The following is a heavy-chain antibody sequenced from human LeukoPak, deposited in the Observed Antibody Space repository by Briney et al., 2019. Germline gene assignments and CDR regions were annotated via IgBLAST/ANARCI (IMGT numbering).Heavy chain of an antibody. D-gene: IGHD3-22*01. CDR1: GGSVSSSSSY. V-gene: IGHV4-39*01. CDR2: AYFTVGI. Sequence: LSETLSLTCTVSGGSVSSSSSYGGWIRQPPGRGLEWIGNAYFTVGINCNPSLKTPVSISLDTSKNQFSLRLTSVTASDTAVYYCAKSGHSYYYTPGDFSWGQGTLVAVS. CDR3: AKSGHSYYYTPGDFS. J-gene: IGHJ5*02.